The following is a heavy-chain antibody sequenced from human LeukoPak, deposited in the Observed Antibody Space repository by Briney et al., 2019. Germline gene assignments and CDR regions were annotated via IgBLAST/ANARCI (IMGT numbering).Heavy chain of an antibody. CDR2: IYYSGTT. D-gene: IGHD3-10*01. J-gene: IGHJ4*02. CDR3: SRGIGRTYYGSGSYFLYYFDY. V-gene: IGHV4-59*01. Sequence: PSETLSLTCTVSGGSITSYYWGWIRQPPGKGLEWIGYIYYSGTTTYNPSLKSRVTISIDRTKNQVSLKLSSVTAADTAVYYCSRGIGRTYYGSGSYFLYYFDYWGQGTLVTVSS. CDR1: GGSITSYY.